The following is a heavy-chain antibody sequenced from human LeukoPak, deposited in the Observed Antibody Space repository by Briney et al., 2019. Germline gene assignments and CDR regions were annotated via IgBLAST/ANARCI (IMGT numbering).Heavy chain of an antibody. J-gene: IGHJ6*03. CDR3: ARAWSSHYYGSGPHYYYYMDV. V-gene: IGHV4-34*01. Sequence: SETLSLTCAVYGGSSRGSNGGGTGRPPGRGWGGLGKSSIGEGTNYNPSLKSRVTISVDTSKNQFSLKLSSVTAADTAVYYCARAWSSHYYGSGPHYYYYMDVWGKGTMVTVSS. D-gene: IGHD3-10*01. CDR2: SSIGEGT. CDR1: GGSSRGS.